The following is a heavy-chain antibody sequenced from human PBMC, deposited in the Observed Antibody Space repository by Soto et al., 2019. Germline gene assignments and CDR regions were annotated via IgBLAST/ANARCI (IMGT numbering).Heavy chain of an antibody. Sequence: DVQLLESGGGLVQPGGSLRLSCAVSGVTLSDYAMSWVRQAPGEGLEWVSSIRLAAGNTHYADSVRGRFTISRDNLKNILYLQMNYLRAEDTALYYCAKSTYCAGDCYPKDFDAWGQGTLVTVS. V-gene: IGHV3-23*01. CDR2: IRLAAGNT. J-gene: IGHJ4*02. D-gene: IGHD2-21*02. CDR1: GVTLSDYA. CDR3: AKSTYCAGDCYPKDFDA.